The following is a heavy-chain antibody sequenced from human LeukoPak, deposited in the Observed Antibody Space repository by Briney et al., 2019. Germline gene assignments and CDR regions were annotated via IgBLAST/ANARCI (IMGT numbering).Heavy chain of an antibody. CDR2: VSGSGDNT. J-gene: IGHJ4*02. V-gene: IGHV3-23*01. Sequence: GGSLRLSCPPPGFPLNNYALPWARQPPGKGLDWAPVVSGSGDNTNYADSVKGRFTISRDNSKNTLFLQMNSLRTEDTAVYFCARWGNDYSQFDSWGQGTLVTVS. D-gene: IGHD4-11*01. CDR3: ARWGNDYSQFDS. CDR1: GFPLNNYA.